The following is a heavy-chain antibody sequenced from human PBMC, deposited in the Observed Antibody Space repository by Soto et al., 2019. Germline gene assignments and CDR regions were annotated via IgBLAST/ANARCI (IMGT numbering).Heavy chain of an antibody. CDR3: ARDWKLKLSWFDP. D-gene: IGHD1-1*01. CDR1: GGTFSSYT. CDR2: IIPILGIA. V-gene: IGHV1-69*04. J-gene: IGHJ5*02. Sequence: SVKVSCKASGGTFSSYTISWVRQAPGQGLEWMGRIIPILGIANYAQKFQGRVTITADKSTSAAYMELSSLRSEDTAVYYCARDWKLKLSWFDPWGQGTLVTVSS.